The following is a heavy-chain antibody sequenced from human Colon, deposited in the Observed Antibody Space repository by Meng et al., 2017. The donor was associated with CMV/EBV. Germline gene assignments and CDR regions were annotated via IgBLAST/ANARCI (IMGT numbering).Heavy chain of an antibody. CDR3: ARGSGYYDSGEGSYYYYYGLDV. CDR1: GGTFSSYG. CDR2: IIPMFGRT. D-gene: IGHD3-22*01. V-gene: IGHV1-69*05. Sequence: TCTVSGGTFSSYGVVWVRQAPGQGLEWMGGIIPMFGRTNYAENFQGRVSIATDESTSTVYMELSSLRSEDTAVYYCARGSGYYDSGEGSYYYYYGLDVWGQGTTVTVSS. J-gene: IGHJ6*02.